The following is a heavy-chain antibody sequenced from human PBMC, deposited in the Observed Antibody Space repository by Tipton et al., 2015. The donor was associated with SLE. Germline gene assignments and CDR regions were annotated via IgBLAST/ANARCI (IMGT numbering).Heavy chain of an antibody. CDR2: INPSGGST. CDR1: GYTFTRYY. D-gene: IGHD6-13*01. CDR3: ATVAPATGTDY. Sequence: SGAEVKKPGASVKVSCKASGYTFTRYYMYWVRQAPGQGLEWMGIINPSGGSTSYAQKFQGRVTMTRDTSTSTVYMELSSLRSEDTAVYYCATVAPATGTDYWGQGTLVTVSS. V-gene: IGHV1-46*01. J-gene: IGHJ4*02.